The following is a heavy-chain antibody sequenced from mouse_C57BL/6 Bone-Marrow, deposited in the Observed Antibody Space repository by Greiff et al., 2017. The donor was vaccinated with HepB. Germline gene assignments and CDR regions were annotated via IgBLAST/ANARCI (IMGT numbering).Heavy chain of an antibody. CDR1: GFTFSDYY. Sequence: EVKLVESEGGLVQPGSSMKLSCTASGFTFSDYYMAWVRQVPEKGLEWVANINYDGSSTYYLDSLKSRFIISRDNAKNILYLQMSSLTSEDTATYYCARDGYYYGSSYPDYYAMDYWGQGTSVTVSS. CDR2: INYDGSST. V-gene: IGHV5-16*01. CDR3: ARDGYYYGSSYPDYYAMDY. D-gene: IGHD1-1*01. J-gene: IGHJ4*01.